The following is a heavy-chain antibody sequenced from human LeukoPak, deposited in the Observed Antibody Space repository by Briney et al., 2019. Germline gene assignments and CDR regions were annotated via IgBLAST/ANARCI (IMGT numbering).Heavy chain of an antibody. CDR1: GYTFTDYY. V-gene: IGHV1-2*06. D-gene: IGHD3-10*01. CDR3: ARVGDLPGNPFDI. J-gene: IGHJ3*02. Sequence: ASVKVSCKASGYTFTDYYMHWVRQAPGQGLEWMGRISPNSGGTNYAQKFQGRVTMTRDTSISTAYMELSRLRSDDTAVYYCARVGDLPGNPFDIWGQGTMVTVSS. CDR2: ISPNSGGT.